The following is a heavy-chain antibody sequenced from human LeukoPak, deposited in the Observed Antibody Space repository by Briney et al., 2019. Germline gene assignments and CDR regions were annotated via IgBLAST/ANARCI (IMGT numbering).Heavy chain of an antibody. V-gene: IGHV3-23*01. CDR1: GLTFSSYV. CDR3: AKGAFSGTYSPFED. D-gene: IGHD3-10*01. Sequence: PGGSLRLSCGASGLTFSSYVMSWVRQAPGQGLEWVSAISGSGDVSSYADAVKGRFTISRDNSKNTLYLQMNSLRAEDTAVYYCAKGAFSGTYSPFEDRGQGTLVTVSS. CDR2: ISGSGDVS. J-gene: IGHJ4*02.